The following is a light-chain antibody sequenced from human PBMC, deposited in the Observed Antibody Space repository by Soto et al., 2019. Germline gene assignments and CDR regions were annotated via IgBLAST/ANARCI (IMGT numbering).Light chain of an antibody. Sequence: QSVLTQPASVSGSPGQSITISCTGTSSDVGGYNYVSWYQQHPGKAPKLIIYEVSNRPSGISDRFSGSKSGNTASLTISGLQAEDEADYYCSSYTITSTLVAFGGGTKLTVL. CDR2: EVS. V-gene: IGLV2-14*01. J-gene: IGLJ2*01. CDR1: SSDVGGYNY. CDR3: SSYTITSTLVA.